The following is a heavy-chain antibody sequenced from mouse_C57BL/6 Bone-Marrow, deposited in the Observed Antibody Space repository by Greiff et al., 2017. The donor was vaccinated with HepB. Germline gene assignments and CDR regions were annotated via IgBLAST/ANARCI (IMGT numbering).Heavy chain of an antibody. J-gene: IGHJ3*01. D-gene: IGHD1-1*01. Sequence: EVQLLESGGDLVKPGGSLKLSCAASGFTFSSYGMSWVRQTPDKRLEWVATISRGGSYTYYPDSVKGRVTISRDNAKNTPYLKMSSLKSEDTAMYYCARYDIATVVAAFAYWGQGTLVTVSA. CDR1: GFTFSSYG. V-gene: IGHV5-6*01. CDR2: ISRGGSYT. CDR3: ARYDIATVVAAFAY.